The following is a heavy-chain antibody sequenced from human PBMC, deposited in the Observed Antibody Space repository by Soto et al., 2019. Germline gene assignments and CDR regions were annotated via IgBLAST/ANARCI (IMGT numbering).Heavy chain of an antibody. CDR1: GGSISSYY. J-gene: IGHJ6*03. V-gene: IGHV4-59*01. CDR3: ARIQSMWTIAARPGYMDV. D-gene: IGHD6-6*01. CDR2: IYYSGST. Sequence: SETLSLTCTVSGGSISSYYWSWIRQPPGKGLEWIGYIYYSGSTNYNHSLKSRVTISVDTSKNQFSLKLSSVTAADTAVYYCARIQSMWTIAARPGYMDVWGKGTTVTVSS.